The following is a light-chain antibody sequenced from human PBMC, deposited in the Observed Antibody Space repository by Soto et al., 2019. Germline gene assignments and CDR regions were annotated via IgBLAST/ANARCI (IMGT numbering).Light chain of an antibody. CDR2: LNSDGSH. CDR3: QTWGTGFSVV. V-gene: IGLV4-69*01. J-gene: IGLJ2*01. Sequence: QSVLTQSPSASASLGASVKLTCTLSSGHSSYAIAWHQQQPETGPRYLMKLNSDGSHNKGDGIPDRFSGSSPGAERYLTISSLQSEDEADYYCQTWGTGFSVVFGGGTKLTVL. CDR1: SGHSSYA.